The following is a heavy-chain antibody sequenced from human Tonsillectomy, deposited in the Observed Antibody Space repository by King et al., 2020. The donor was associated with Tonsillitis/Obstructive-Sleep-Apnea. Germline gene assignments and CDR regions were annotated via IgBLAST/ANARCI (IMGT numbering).Heavy chain of an antibody. V-gene: IGHV4-59*01. D-gene: IGHD6-25*01. Sequence: VQLQESGPGLVKPSETLSLTCTVSGGSISSYYWSWIRQPPGKGLEWIGYIYYSGSTNYNPSLKSRVTISVDTSKNQFSLKLSSVTAADTAVYYCARDRLRCYDAFDIWGQGTMVTVSS. J-gene: IGHJ3*02. CDR1: GGSISSYY. CDR3: ARDRLRCYDAFDI. CDR2: IYYSGST.